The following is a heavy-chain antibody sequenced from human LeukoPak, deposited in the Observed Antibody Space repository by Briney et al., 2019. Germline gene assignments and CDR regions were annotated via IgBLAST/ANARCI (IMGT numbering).Heavy chain of an antibody. CDR1: GVSINSALYY. J-gene: IGHJ5*02. Sequence: SETLSLTCTVSGVSINSALYYWAWIRQTPEQQLEWIGSVSHDGITKYSPSLGGRVSLSADTSKNAFFMEVHSVTAADSAIYYCARHTIFCSFINCSPFDPWGQGTLVTVSS. CDR3: ARHTIFCSFINCSPFDP. V-gene: IGHV4-39*01. D-gene: IGHD3-3*01. CDR2: VSHDGIT.